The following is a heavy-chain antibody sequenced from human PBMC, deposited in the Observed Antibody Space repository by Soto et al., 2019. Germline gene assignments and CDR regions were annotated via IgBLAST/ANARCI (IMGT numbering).Heavy chain of an antibody. D-gene: IGHD5-12*01. Sequence: QVQLVESGGGVVQPGRSLRLSCAASGFTFSGYGMHWVRQAPGKGLEWVAVISYDATNKYYADSVKGRFTISRDNSKNTLDLQMNSLRSEDTAVYYCAKGGDGYNRMSYYYGMDVWGQGTTVTVSS. J-gene: IGHJ6*02. CDR1: GFTFSGYG. CDR3: AKGGDGYNRMSYYYGMDV. CDR2: ISYDATNK. V-gene: IGHV3-30*18.